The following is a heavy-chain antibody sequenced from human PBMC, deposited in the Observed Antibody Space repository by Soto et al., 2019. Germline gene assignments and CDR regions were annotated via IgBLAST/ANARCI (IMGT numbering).Heavy chain of an antibody. Sequence: GESLKISCAASGFTFSNAWMSWVRQAPGKGLEWVGRIKSKTDGGTTDYAAPVKGRFTISRDDSKNTLYLQMNSLKTEDTAVYYCTTEGNYYDSSGYYYFDYWGQGTLVTVSS. D-gene: IGHD3-22*01. V-gene: IGHV3-15*01. J-gene: IGHJ4*02. CDR2: IKSKTDGGTT. CDR1: GFTFSNAW. CDR3: TTEGNYYDSSGYYYFDY.